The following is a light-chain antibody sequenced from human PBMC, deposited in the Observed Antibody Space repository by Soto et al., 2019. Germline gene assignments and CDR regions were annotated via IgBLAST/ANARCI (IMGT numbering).Light chain of an antibody. CDR2: HVT. CDR3: CSLTTSHTYV. CDR1: SSDVGFYKY. Sequence: QSALTQPASVSGSPGQSITISCTGTSSDVGFYKYVSWYQQHPGKAPKLMIYHVTYRPSGVSNRYSGSKSGNSASLTISGLQADDEADYYCCSLTTSHTYVFGSGTKLTVL. V-gene: IGLV2-14*03. J-gene: IGLJ1*01.